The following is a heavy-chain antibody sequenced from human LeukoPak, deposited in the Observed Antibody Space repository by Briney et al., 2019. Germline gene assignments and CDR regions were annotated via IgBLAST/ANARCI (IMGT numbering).Heavy chain of an antibody. D-gene: IGHD4-17*01. V-gene: IGHV4-34*01. Sequence: SETLSLTCNVSGGPLSNYYWSWIRQTPGKGLEWLGQINQSGRTNYNPSLKSRVTLSVDTSKNQFSLKLTSMTAADTAVYYCARDSSGDYVFTYWGQGTLVTVSS. CDR1: GGPLSNYY. CDR3: ARDSSGDYVFTY. J-gene: IGHJ4*02. CDR2: INQSGRT.